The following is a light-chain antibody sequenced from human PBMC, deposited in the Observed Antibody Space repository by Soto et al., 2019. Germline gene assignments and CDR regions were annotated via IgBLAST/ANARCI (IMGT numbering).Light chain of an antibody. CDR1: SSDVGGYNY. J-gene: IGLJ1*01. CDR2: EVS. Sequence: QSVLTQPASVSGSAGQSITISCTGTSSDVGGYNYVSWYQQRPGKAPKLMIYEVSNRPSGVSNRFSGSKSGNTASLTISGLQAEDEADYYCSSYTSSSTFVFGTGTKVTVL. CDR3: SSYTSSSTFV. V-gene: IGLV2-14*01.